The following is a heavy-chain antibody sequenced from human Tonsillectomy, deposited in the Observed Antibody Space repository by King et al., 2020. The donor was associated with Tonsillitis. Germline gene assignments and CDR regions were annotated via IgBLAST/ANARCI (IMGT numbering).Heavy chain of an antibody. D-gene: IGHD6-19*01. J-gene: IGHJ4*02. Sequence: QLVQSGGGLVQPGGSLRLSCATSGFTFTNYAMSWVRQAPGKGLEWVSIISCSGGSTYYADSVEGQFTISSDNSKNTLYLQMNSLRADDTAVYYCAKGVKAVASNKRYLNYWGQGSLVTVSS. CDR3: AKGVKAVASNKRYLNY. V-gene: IGHV3-23*04. CDR1: GFTFTNYA. CDR2: ISCSGGST.